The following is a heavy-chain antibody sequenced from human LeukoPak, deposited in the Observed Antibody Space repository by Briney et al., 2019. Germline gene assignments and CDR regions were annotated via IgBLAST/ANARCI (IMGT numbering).Heavy chain of an antibody. D-gene: IGHD5-24*01. Sequence: GGSLRLSCPASGFTFSTFAMHWVRQAPGKGLEWGAVISHGGENTYYADSVKGRFTISRDNSNNTLSLQMNSLTLEDTAVYYGARYPRRRDAYNFAYFDSWGQGTLVTVSS. CDR2: ISHGGENT. J-gene: IGHJ5*01. V-gene: IGHV3-30*04. CDR3: ARYPRRRDAYNFAYFDS. CDR1: GFTFSTFA.